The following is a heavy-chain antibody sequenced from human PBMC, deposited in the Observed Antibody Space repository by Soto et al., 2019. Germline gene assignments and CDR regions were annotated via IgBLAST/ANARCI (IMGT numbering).Heavy chain of an antibody. CDR1: GFTFSSYA. CDR3: AKGGVTPRYYYYGMDV. J-gene: IGHJ6*02. V-gene: IGHV3-23*01. D-gene: IGHD4-4*01. Sequence: EVQLLESGGGLVQPGGSLRLSCAASGFTFSSYAMSWVRQAPGKGLEWVSAISGSGGSTYYEDSVKGRFTISRDNSKNTLYLQMNSLRAEDTAVYYCAKGGVTPRYYYYGMDVWSQGTTVTVSS. CDR2: ISGSGGST.